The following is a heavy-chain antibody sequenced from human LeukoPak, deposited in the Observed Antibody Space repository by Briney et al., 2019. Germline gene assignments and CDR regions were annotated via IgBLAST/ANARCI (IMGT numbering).Heavy chain of an antibody. Sequence: ASVKVSCKASGYVFNNYAMNWVRQAPGQGLEWMGWINTNTGNPTYAQGFTGRFVFSLDTSVSTAYLQISSLKAEDTAVYYCARGQPLRIYYFDYWGQGTLVTVSS. CDR3: ARGQPLRIYYFDY. CDR1: GYVFNNYA. V-gene: IGHV7-4-1*02. J-gene: IGHJ4*02. CDR2: INTNTGNP. D-gene: IGHD2-15*01.